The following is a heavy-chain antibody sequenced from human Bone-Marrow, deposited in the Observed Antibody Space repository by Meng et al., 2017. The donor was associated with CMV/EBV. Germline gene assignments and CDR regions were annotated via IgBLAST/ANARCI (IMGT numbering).Heavy chain of an antibody. Sequence: VSCGSLSRSSYYWGWIRQPPGERLEWIGSIYNLRSPSYHPSLEGRVTASVDTSKNQFSLRLSSVTAADTAVYYCARHGTGGYVFDYWGQGALVTVSS. J-gene: IGHJ4*02. V-gene: IGHV4-39*01. CDR3: ARHGTGGYVFDY. D-gene: IGHD3-22*01. CDR2: IYNLRSP. CDR1: CGSLSRSSYY.